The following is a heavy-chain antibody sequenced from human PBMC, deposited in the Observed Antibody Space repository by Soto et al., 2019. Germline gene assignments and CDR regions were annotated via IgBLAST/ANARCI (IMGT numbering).Heavy chain of an antibody. CDR2: ISAYNGNT. CDR1: GYTFTSYG. V-gene: IGHV1-18*04. CDR3: ARVLLWFGELSPNWFDP. D-gene: IGHD3-10*01. Sequence: QVQLVQSGAEVKKPGASVKVSCKASGYTFTSYGIGWVRQAPGQGLEWMGWISAYNGNTNYAQKLQGRVTMTTDTSTSTAYMELRSLRSDDTAVYYCARVLLWFGELSPNWFDPWGQGTLVTVSS. J-gene: IGHJ5*02.